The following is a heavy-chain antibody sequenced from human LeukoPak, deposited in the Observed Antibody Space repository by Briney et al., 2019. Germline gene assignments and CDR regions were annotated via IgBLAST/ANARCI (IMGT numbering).Heavy chain of an antibody. Sequence: GGSLRLSCAASGFTFSSYEMNWVRQAPGKGLEWVSYISSGASTIYYADSVKGRFTISRDNAKNSLYLQMNSLRAEDTAVYYCASSIAVAAFDYWGQGTLVTVSS. CDR1: GFTFSSYE. CDR3: ASSIAVAAFDY. CDR2: ISSGASTI. J-gene: IGHJ4*02. D-gene: IGHD6-19*01. V-gene: IGHV3-48*03.